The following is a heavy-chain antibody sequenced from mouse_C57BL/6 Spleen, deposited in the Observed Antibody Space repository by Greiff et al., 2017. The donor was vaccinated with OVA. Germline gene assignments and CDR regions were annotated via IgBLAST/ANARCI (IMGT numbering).Heavy chain of an antibody. CDR2: ISYDGSN. Sequence: EVQLQQSGPGLVKPSQSLSLTCSVTGYSITSGYYWNWIRQFPGNKLEWMGYISYDGSNNYNPSLKNRISITRDTSKNQFFLKLNSVTTEDTATYYCARGEVSPSETWFAYWGQGTLVTVSA. J-gene: IGHJ3*01. V-gene: IGHV3-6*01. CDR1: GYSITSGYY. D-gene: IGHD6-2*01. CDR3: ARGEVSPSETWFAY.